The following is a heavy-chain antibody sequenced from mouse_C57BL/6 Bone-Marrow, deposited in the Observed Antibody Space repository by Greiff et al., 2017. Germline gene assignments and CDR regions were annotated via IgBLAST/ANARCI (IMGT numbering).Heavy chain of an antibody. D-gene: IGHD2-3*01. CDR3: ARSKWLLLDY. J-gene: IGHJ2*01. Sequence: QVQLQQSGAELAKPGASVKLSCKASGYTFTSYWMHWVNQRPGQGLEWIGYINPSSGYTKYNQKFKDKATLTAAKSSSTAYMQQSSLTYEDSAVYYCARSKWLLLDYWGQGTTLTVSS. V-gene: IGHV1-7*01. CDR1: GYTFTSYW. CDR2: INPSSGYT.